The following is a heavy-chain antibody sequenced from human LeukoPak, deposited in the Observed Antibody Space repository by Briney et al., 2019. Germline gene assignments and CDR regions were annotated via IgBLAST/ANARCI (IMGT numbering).Heavy chain of an antibody. J-gene: IGHJ4*02. CDR1: GFTFSSYG. CDR2: IRYDGSNK. D-gene: IGHD6-19*01. V-gene: IGHV3-30*02. CDR3: AKTVVGSGWAFDY. Sequence: PGGSLRLSCAASGFTFSSYGMHWVRQAPGKGLEWVAFIRYDGSNKYYADSVKGRFTISRDNSKNTLCLQMNSLRAEDTAVYYCAKTVVGSGWAFDYWGQGTLVTVSS.